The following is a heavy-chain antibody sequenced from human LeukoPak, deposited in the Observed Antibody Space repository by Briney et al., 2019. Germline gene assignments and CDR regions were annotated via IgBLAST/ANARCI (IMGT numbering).Heavy chain of an antibody. D-gene: IGHD1-1*01. V-gene: IGHV1-18*01. J-gene: IGHJ4*02. CDR2: ISAYNGNT. CDR1: GGTFSSYA. Sequence: GASVKVSCKASGGTFSSYAISWVRQAPGQGLEWMGWISAYNGNTNYAQKLQGRVTMTTDTSTSTAYMELRSLRSDDTAVYYCARDFLDVGYVGYWGQGTLVTVSS. CDR3: ARDFLDVGYVGY.